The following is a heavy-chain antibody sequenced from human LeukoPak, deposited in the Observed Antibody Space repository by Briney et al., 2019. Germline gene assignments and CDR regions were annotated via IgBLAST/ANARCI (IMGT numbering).Heavy chain of an antibody. J-gene: IGHJ4*02. Sequence: PGGSLRLSCAASGFTFSDYYMSWIRQAPGKGLEWVSYISSSGSTIYYADSVKGRFTISRDNAKNSLYLQMNSLRAEDTALYYCARGDSSWLSYYFDYWGQGTLVTVSS. CDR3: ARGDSSWLSYYFDY. D-gene: IGHD6-13*01. V-gene: IGHV3-11*01. CDR2: ISSSGSTI. CDR1: GFTFSDYY.